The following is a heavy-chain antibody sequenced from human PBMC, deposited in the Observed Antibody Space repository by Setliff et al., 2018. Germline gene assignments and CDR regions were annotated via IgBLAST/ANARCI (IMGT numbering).Heavy chain of an antibody. CDR2: INHSGSA. J-gene: IGHJ6*03. Sequence: KPSETLSLTCAVYGESFSGYYWSWIRQPPGKGLEWIGEINHSGSANYNPSLKSRVTMSIDTSKNQFSLKLNSVTAADMAVYYCAREQWLDPPGYYYMDVWAKGTTVTAP. CDR1: GESFSGYY. V-gene: IGHV4-34*01. CDR3: AREQWLDPPGYYYMDV. D-gene: IGHD6-19*01.